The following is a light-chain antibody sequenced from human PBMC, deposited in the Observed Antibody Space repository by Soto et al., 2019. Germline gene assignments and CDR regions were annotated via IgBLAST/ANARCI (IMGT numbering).Light chain of an antibody. J-gene: IGLJ2*01. CDR2: TYN. Sequence: QAVVTQPPSVSGAPGQRITISCTGSNSNIGAGYAVHWYQQLPGTVPKLLIYTYNNRPSGVPDRFSGSQSGASASLAITGLQAEDEGDYYCQSFDSSHVLFGGGTKLTVL. CDR1: NSNIGAGYA. V-gene: IGLV1-40*03. CDR3: QSFDSSHVL.